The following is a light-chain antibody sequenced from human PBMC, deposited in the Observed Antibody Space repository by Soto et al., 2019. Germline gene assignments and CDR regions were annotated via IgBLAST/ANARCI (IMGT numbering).Light chain of an antibody. CDR2: EVS. CDR1: SSDVGSYNL. CDR3: CSWAGSNTFYF. V-gene: IGLV2-23*02. Sequence: QSALTQPASVSGSPGQSITISCTGTSSDVGSYNLVSWYQQLPGKAPKLIIYEVSRRPSGVSNRFSGSKSGNTASQTISGLQAEDEADYYCCSWAGSNTFYFFGTGTKLTVL. J-gene: IGLJ1*01.